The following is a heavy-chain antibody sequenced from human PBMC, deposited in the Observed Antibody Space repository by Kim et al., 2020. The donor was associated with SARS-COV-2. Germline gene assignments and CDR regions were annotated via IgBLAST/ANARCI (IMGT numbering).Heavy chain of an antibody. D-gene: IGHD3-3*01. CDR3: ARVIRGYYGMDV. Sequence: SETLSLTCTVSGGSISSGGYYWSWIRQHPGKGLEWIGYIYYSGSTYYNPSLKSRLTISVDTSKNQFSLKLSSVTAADTAVYYCARVIRGYYGMDVWGQGTTVTVSS. J-gene: IGHJ6*02. CDR1: GGSISSGGYY. V-gene: IGHV4-31*03. CDR2: IYYSGST.